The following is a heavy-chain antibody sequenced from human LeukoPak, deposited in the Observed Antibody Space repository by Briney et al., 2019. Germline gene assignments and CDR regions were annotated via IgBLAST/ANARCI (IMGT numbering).Heavy chain of an antibody. CDR3: ARDKNHYDTRGDF. V-gene: IGHV1-18*01. D-gene: IGHD3-22*01. J-gene: IGHJ4*02. CDR2: ISPYNGNT. Sequence: ASVKVSCKASGYTFTSLGISWVRQAPGQGLEWMGWISPYNGNTNYPQKVQGRITVTTDTSTSTAYMELRSLRSDDTAVYYCARDKNHYDTRGDFWGQGTLVTVSS. CDR1: GYTFTSLG.